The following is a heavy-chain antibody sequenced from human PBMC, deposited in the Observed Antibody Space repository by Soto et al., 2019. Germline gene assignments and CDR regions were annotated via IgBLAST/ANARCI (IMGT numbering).Heavy chain of an antibody. CDR1: GGTFSSYT. V-gene: IGHV1-69*02. CDR2: IIPILGIA. CDR3: ASSSHSQEAPYYYYYMDV. J-gene: IGHJ6*03. Sequence: SVKVSCKASGGTFSSYTISWVRQAPGQGLEWMGRIIPILGIANYAQKFQGRVTITADKSTSTAYMELSSLRSEDTAVYYFASSSHSQEAPYYYYYMDVWGKGTTVTVSS. D-gene: IGHD1-26*01.